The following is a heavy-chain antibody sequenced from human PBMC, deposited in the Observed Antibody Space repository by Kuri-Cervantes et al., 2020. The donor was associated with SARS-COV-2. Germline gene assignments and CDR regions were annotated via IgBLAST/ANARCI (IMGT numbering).Heavy chain of an antibody. CDR2: IVVGSGNT. D-gene: IGHD6-13*01. CDR3: AADPRSIAAAGLYYYYGMAV. J-gene: IGHJ6*01. CDR1: GFTFTSSA. Sequence: SVKVSCKASGFTFTSSAVQWVRQARGQRLEWIGWIVVGSGNTNYAQKFQERVTITRDMSTSTAYMELSSLRSEDTAVYYCAADPRSIAAAGLYYYYGMAVWGQGNTVTVSS. V-gene: IGHV1-58*01.